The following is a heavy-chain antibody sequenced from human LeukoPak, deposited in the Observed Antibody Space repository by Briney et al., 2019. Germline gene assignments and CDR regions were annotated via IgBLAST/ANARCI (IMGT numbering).Heavy chain of an antibody. CDR2: ISGSGGST. CDR1: GFTFSSYA. D-gene: IGHD3-16*01. J-gene: IGHJ4*02. Sequence: GGSLRLSCAASGFTFSSYAMSWVRQAPGKGLEWVSAISGSGGSTYYADSVKGRFTISRDNSKNMLYLQMNSLRAEDTAVYYCAKDSNYDYVWGSYYFDYWGQGTLVTVSS. V-gene: IGHV3-23*01. CDR3: AKDSNYDYVWGSYYFDY.